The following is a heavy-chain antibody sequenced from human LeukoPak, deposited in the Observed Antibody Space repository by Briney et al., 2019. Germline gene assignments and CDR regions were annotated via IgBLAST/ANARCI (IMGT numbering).Heavy chain of an antibody. D-gene: IGHD6-6*01. CDR2: IIPIFGTA. CDR1: GGTFSSYA. Sequence: ASVKVSCKASGGTFSSYAISWVRQAPGQGLEWMGGIIPIFGTANYAQKFQGRVTISTDESTSTAYMELGSLRSEDTAVYYCARGEQLVFLFDYWGQGTLVTVSS. CDR3: ARGEQLVFLFDY. V-gene: IGHV1-69*05. J-gene: IGHJ4*02.